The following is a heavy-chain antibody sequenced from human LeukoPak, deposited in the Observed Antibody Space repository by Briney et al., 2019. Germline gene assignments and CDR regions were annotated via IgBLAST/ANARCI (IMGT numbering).Heavy chain of an antibody. D-gene: IGHD2-15*01. CDR1: GFTFSCHW. Sequence: GGSLRLSCAASGFTFSCHWMYWVRQTPGKGLEWVANIKQDGSAKPYVDSVKGRFTISRDNAKNSLFLQMNSLRAEDTAVYYCARDNGWSADFWGQGTLVTVSS. V-gene: IGHV3-7*03. J-gene: IGHJ4*02. CDR3: ARDNGWSADF. CDR2: IKQDGSAK.